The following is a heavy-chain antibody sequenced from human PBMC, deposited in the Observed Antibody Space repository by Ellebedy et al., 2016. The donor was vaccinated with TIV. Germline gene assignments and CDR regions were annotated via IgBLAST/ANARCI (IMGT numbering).Heavy chain of an antibody. V-gene: IGHV1-2*02. CDR1: GYTFTGYY. J-gene: IGHJ3*02. Sequence: ASVKVSXKASGYTFTGYYMHWVRQAPGQGLEWMGWINPNSGGTNYAQKFQGRVTMTRDTSISTAYMELSRLRSDDTAVYYCARDRSSGVDVLLWFGELFGDAFDIWGQGTMVTVSS. D-gene: IGHD3-10*01. CDR2: INPNSGGT. CDR3: ARDRSSGVDVLLWFGELFGDAFDI.